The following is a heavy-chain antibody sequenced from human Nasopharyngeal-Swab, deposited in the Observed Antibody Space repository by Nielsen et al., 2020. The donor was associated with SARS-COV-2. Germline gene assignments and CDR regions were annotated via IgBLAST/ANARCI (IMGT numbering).Heavy chain of an antibody. V-gene: IGHV3-72*01. CDR2: SRNEAHSFTT. CDR1: GFTLSEHY. J-gene: IGHJ4*02. D-gene: IGHD3-22*01. Sequence: GGSLRLSCAASGFTLSEHYMDWVRQAPGKGLEWVGRSRNEAHSFTTEYAASVKGRFTISRDDSENSLYLQMNSLKIKDTAVYYCVRADISGYFDYWGQGTLVTVSS. CDR3: VRADISGYFDY.